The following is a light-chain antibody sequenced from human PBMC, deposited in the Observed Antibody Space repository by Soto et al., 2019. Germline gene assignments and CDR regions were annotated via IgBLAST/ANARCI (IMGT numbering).Light chain of an antibody. CDR3: QQYTGYSQWT. Sequence: DIQIAQSPSTVSSAVRERFTITCRASQTISKWLAWYQRKPGQAPKLLIYDASTLESGVPSRFSGSGSGTDFSLTISSLQPVDFATYYCQQYTGYSQWTFGPGTKVDI. CDR1: QTISKW. CDR2: DAS. J-gene: IGKJ1*01. V-gene: IGKV1-5*01.